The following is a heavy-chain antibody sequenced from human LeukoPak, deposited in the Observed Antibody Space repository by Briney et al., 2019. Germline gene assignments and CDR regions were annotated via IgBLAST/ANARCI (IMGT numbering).Heavy chain of an antibody. D-gene: IGHD3-3*01. Sequence: GGSLRLSCAASGFTFSSYDMSWVRQAPGKGLEWVSVISGGGGRTYYADSVKGRFTISRDNSKNTLYLQMNSLRAEDTAVYYCAKSALTIFGVVTYYFDYWGQGTLVTVSS. V-gene: IGHV3-23*01. J-gene: IGHJ4*02. CDR2: ISGGGGRT. CDR1: GFTFSSYD. CDR3: AKSALTIFGVVTYYFDY.